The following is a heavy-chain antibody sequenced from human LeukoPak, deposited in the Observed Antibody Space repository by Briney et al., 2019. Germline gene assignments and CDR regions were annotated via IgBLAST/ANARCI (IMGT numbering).Heavy chain of an antibody. J-gene: IGHJ6*03. Sequence: ASVTVSSKASVGTFTSYAISWVRQAPGQGLEWMGRIIPIFGTANYAQKFQGRVTITADKSTSTAYMELSSLRSEDTAVYYCARPGLTRTFEDYMDVWGKGTTVTVSS. CDR3: ARPGLTRTFEDYMDV. CDR1: VGTFTSYA. CDR2: IIPIFGTA. V-gene: IGHV1-69*06. D-gene: IGHD4/OR15-4a*01.